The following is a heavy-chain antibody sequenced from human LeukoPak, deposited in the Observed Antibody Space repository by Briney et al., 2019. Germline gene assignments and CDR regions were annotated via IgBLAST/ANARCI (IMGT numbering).Heavy chain of an antibody. Sequence: SETLSLTCTVSYGSISDISYYWGWIRQPPGKGLEWIGSIYYSGSTCYNPSLKSRVTISVDTSKNQFSLKLSSVTAADTAVYYCAREGDGYNYFYWGQGTLVTVSP. V-gene: IGHV4-39*07. CDR3: AREGDGYNYFY. CDR2: IYYSGST. CDR1: YGSISDISYY. J-gene: IGHJ4*02. D-gene: IGHD5-24*01.